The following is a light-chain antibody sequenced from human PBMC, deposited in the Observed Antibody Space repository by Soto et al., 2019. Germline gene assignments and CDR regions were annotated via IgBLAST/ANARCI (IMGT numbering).Light chain of an antibody. CDR2: DAS. J-gene: IGKJ4*01. CDR1: QSVTTF. V-gene: IGKV3-11*01. Sequence: PGERATLSCRTSQSVTTFLAWYQQKPGQAPRLLIYDASKRATGIPARFSGSGSGTDFTLTISSLEPEDFAVYYCQQRTNWPLTFGGGTKVEIK. CDR3: QQRTNWPLT.